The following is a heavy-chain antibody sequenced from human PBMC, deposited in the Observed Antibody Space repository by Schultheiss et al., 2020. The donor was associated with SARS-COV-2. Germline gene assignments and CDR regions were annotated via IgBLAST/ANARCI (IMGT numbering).Heavy chain of an antibody. CDR3: AKDWGRSSSSWADY. V-gene: IGHV3-30*04. D-gene: IGHD6-13*01. CDR2: ISYDGSNK. Sequence: GGSLRLSCAASGFIFSSYAVHWVRQAPGKGLEWMAGISYDGSNKYYADSVKGRFTISRDNSKNSLYLQMNSLRAEDTAVYYCAKDWGRSSSSWADYWGQGTLVTVSS. CDR1: GFIFSSYA. J-gene: IGHJ4*02.